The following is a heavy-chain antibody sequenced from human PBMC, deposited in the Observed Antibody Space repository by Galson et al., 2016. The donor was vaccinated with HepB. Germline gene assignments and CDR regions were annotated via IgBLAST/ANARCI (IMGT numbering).Heavy chain of an antibody. CDR1: GFTVSRGY. Sequence: SLRLSCAGSGFTVSRGYMSWVRQAPGKGLEWVSVIYSRGSACYADSVKGRFTISRGNSKNTLYLQMNSLKAEDTAVYYCARDWGSSWCLHWGQGTLVTVSS. V-gene: IGHV3-66*01. J-gene: IGHJ4*02. D-gene: IGHD6-13*01. CDR2: IYSRGSA. CDR3: ARDWGSSWCLH.